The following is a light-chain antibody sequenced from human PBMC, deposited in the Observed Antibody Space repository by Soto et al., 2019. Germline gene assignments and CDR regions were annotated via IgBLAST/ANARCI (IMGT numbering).Light chain of an antibody. Sequence: DIQMNQSPYTLSASVGDRVTITCRASPSISSWLAWYQQKPGKDPKLLIYAASSLESGVPSRFSGRGSGTAFPLTISRLQPDDFPTYYCQQYSSYFLYTFGQGTKLQIK. CDR2: AAS. J-gene: IGKJ2*01. V-gene: IGKV1-5*01. CDR1: PSISSW. CDR3: QQYSSYFLYT.